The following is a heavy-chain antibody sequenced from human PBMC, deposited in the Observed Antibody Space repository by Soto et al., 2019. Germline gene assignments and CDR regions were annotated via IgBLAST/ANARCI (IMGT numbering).Heavy chain of an antibody. J-gene: IGHJ6*02. CDR2: ITWNSATI. CDR1: GFTFDDYG. V-gene: IGHV3-9*01. D-gene: IGHD2-8*01. CDR3: AKDRWCRDSIDV. Sequence: PGGSLRLSCAASGFTFDDYGMHWVRQGPGKGLEWVSGITWNSATIGYAASVKGRFTVSRDNAKNSLYLQMSSLTTEDTAVYYCAKDRWCRDSIDVWGQVTTVAVYS.